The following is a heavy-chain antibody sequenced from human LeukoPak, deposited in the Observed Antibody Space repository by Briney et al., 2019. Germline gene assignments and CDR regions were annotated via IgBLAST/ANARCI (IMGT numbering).Heavy chain of an antibody. Sequence: GGSLRLSCAASGFTVSSNYMSWVRQAPGKGLEWVSVIYSGGSTYYADSVKGRFTLSRDNAKNTLYLQMNSLRAEDTAVYYCARVSGPGMNEYFHLWGQGTLVTVSS. V-gene: IGHV3-53*01. D-gene: IGHD3-10*01. CDR2: IYSGGST. J-gene: IGHJ1*01. CDR1: GFTVSSNY. CDR3: ARVSGPGMNEYFHL.